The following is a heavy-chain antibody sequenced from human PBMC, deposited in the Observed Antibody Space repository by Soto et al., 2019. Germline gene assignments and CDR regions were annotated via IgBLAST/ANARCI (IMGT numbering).Heavy chain of an antibody. J-gene: IGHJ5*02. CDR2: IYYSGST. CDR3: ARDSRWFDP. Sequence: SETLSLTCTVSGCSVSSGSYYWSWIRQPPGKGLERIGYIYYSGSTNYNPSLKSRVTISVDTSKNQFSLKLSSVTAADTAVYYCARDSRWFDPWGQGTLVTVS. V-gene: IGHV4-61*01. D-gene: IGHD6-13*01. CDR1: GCSVSSGSYY.